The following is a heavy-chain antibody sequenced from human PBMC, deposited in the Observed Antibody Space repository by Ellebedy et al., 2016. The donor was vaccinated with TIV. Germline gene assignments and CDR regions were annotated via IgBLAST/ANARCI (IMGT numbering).Heavy chain of an antibody. D-gene: IGHD4-17*01. J-gene: IGHJ3*02. CDR1: GYTFTSYY. CDR2: INPSGGST. Sequence: ASVKVSXKASGYTFTSYYMHWVRQAPGQGLEWMGIINPSGGSTSYAQKFQGRVTMTRDTSTSTVYMELSSLRSEDTAVYYCARVRDPRVTTGAFDIWGQGTMVTVSS. CDR3: ARVRDPRVTTGAFDI. V-gene: IGHV1-46*01.